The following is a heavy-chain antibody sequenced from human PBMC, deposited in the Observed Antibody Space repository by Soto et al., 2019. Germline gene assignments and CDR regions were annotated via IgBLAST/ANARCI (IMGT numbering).Heavy chain of an antibody. J-gene: IGHJ4*02. Sequence: SETLSLTCTVSGGSIGSYYWSWIRQPPGKGLEWIGYIYYTGRTSYNPSLKSRVTISVDTSKILFSLRLTSVTAADTAVYYCARVGCSGGTCYSEKYYFDYWGQGTLVTVSS. CDR3: ARVGCSGGTCYSEKYYFDY. CDR2: IYYTGRT. V-gene: IGHV4-59*12. D-gene: IGHD2-15*01. CDR1: GGSIGSYY.